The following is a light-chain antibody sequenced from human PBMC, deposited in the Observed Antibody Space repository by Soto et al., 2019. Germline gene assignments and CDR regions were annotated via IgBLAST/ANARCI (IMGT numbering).Light chain of an antibody. CDR3: HVWDSGSAHHV. Sequence: SYELTQPPSVSVAPGQTARITCGGSNIGSESVHWYQQKPGQAPMMVVCANSDRPSGIPDRFSGSNSANTATLTISRVEAGDEAEYYCHVWDSGSAHHVFGTGTKVTVL. V-gene: IGLV3-21*02. CDR1: NIGSES. CDR2: ANS. J-gene: IGLJ1*01.